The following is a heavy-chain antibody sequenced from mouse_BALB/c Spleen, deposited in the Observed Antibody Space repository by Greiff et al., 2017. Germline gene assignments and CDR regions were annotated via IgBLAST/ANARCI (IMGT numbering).Heavy chain of an antibody. CDR2: IDPANGNT. CDR1: GFNIKDTY. D-gene: IGHD1-1*02. J-gene: IGHJ3*01. CDR3: ARDGSDHAWFAY. Sequence: VQLQQSGAELVKPGASVKLSCTASGFNIKDTYMHWVKQRPEQGLEWIGRIDPANGNTNYDPKFQGKATITADTSSNTAYLQLSSLTSEDTAVYYCARDGSDHAWFAYWGQGTLVTVSA. V-gene: IGHV14-3*02.